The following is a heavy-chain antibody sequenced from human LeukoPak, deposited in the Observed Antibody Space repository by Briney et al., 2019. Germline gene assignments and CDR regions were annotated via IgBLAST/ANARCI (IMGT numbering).Heavy chain of an antibody. CDR1: GGSFSGYY. V-gene: IGHV4-34*01. Sequence: PSENLSLTCAVYGGSFSGYYWSWIRQPPGKGLEWIGEINHSGSTNYNPSLKSRVTISVDTSKKQFSLKLSSVTAADTAVYYCVTYYFDSSGPKKNYWGQGTLVTVSS. D-gene: IGHD3-22*01. CDR2: INHSGST. CDR3: VTYYFDSSGPKKNY. J-gene: IGHJ4*02.